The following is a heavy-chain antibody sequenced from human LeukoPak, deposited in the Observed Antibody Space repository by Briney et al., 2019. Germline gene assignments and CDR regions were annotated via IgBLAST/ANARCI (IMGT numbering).Heavy chain of an antibody. CDR1: GGSISSGSHY. J-gene: IGHJ4*02. CDR3: ARVLAAAGTLHFDY. D-gene: IGHD6-13*01. Sequence: SETLSLTCTVSGGSISSGSHYWSWIRQPAGKGLEWIGRIYTSGSTNYNPSLKSRVTISVDRSKNQFSLKLSSVTAADTAVYYCARVLAAAGTLHFDYWGQGTLVTVSS. CDR2: IYTSGST. V-gene: IGHV4-61*02.